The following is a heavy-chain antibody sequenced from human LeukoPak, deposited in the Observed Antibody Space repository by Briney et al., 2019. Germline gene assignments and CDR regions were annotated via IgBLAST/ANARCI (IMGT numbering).Heavy chain of an antibody. V-gene: IGHV3-23*01. CDR2: ISGSGGST. CDR1: GFIFNNYA. Sequence: GGSLRLSCAGSGFIFNNYAMHWVRQPPGKGLEWVSAISGSGGSTYYADSVKGRFTISRDNSKNTLYLQMNSLRAEDTAVYYCAKGPYSSSSSHYWGQGTLVTVSS. D-gene: IGHD6-6*01. CDR3: AKGPYSSSSSHY. J-gene: IGHJ4*02.